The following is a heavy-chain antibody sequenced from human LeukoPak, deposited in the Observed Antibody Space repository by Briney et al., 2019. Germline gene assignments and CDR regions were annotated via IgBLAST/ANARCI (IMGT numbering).Heavy chain of an antibody. V-gene: IGHV1-46*01. CDR3: ARSFYDYGRFDH. CDR2: INPGDGTT. CDR1: GYRFTSYY. Sequence: EASVKVSCKTSGYRFTSYYIHWVRQAPGQGLEWMGMINPGDGTTTYAQGFQGRVTMTRDTSTRTVYMEVNSLTFADTAMYCCARSFYDYGRFDHWGQGTLVTVSS. D-gene: IGHD4-17*01. J-gene: IGHJ5*02.